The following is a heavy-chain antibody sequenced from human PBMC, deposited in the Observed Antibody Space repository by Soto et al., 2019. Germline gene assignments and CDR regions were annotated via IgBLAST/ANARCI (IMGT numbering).Heavy chain of an antibody. Sequence: GGSLRLSCAASEFSFSNYWMSWVRLAPGKGLEWLANIKEDGREANYVESVKGRFTIYRDNAKNSLYLQVSSLRVEDTAVYYCARERPGGLVDLDYWGQGTLVTVSS. J-gene: IGHJ4*02. CDR3: ARERPGGLVDLDY. D-gene: IGHD3-9*01. CDR1: EFSFSNYW. CDR2: IKEDGREA. V-gene: IGHV3-7*01.